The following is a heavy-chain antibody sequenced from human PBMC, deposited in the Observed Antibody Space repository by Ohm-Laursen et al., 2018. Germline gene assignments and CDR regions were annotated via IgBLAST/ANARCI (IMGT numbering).Heavy chain of an antibody. D-gene: IGHD5-18*01. V-gene: IGHV3-74*01. Sequence: SLRLSCTASGFTFSSYWMHWVRQAPGKGLVWVSRINSDGSSTSYVDSVKGRFTISRDNAKNTLYLQMNSLRAEDTAVYYCARLDTAMVSGTYYYYGMDVWGQGTTVTVSS. CDR1: GFTFSSYW. CDR2: INSDGSST. CDR3: ARLDTAMVSGTYYYYGMDV. J-gene: IGHJ6*02.